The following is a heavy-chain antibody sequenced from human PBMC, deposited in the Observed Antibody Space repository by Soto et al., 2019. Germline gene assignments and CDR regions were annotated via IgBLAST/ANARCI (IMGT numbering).Heavy chain of an antibody. J-gene: IGHJ4*02. CDR3: ARDRGYSYGPFDY. V-gene: IGHV1-3*05. D-gene: IGHD5-18*01. CDR1: GYTFTSYA. CDR2: INAGNGNT. Sequence: QVQLVQSGAEEKKPGASVKVSCKASGYTFTSYAMHWVRQAPGQRLEWMGWINAGNGNTKYSQKFQDRVXXTXDXCASTAYMELSSRRTEDTAVYYCARDRGYSYGPFDYWGQGTLVTVSS.